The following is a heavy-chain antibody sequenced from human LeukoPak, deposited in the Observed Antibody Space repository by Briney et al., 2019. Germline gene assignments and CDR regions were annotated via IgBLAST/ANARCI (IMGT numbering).Heavy chain of an antibody. CDR1: GFTFSDYY. J-gene: IGHJ3*02. CDR2: ISSSGSTI. Sequence: GGSLRLSCAASGFTFSDYYMSGIRQAPGKGLEWVSYISSSGSTIYYADSVRGRFTTARDNAKNSLYLQMNSLRAEDTAVYYCARGIDACSSTSCYSDAFDIWGQGTMVTVSS. D-gene: IGHD2-2*01. CDR3: ARGIDACSSTSCYSDAFDI. V-gene: IGHV3-11*04.